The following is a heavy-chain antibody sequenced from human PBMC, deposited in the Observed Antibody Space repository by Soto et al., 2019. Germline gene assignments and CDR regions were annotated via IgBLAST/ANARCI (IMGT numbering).Heavy chain of an antibody. CDR3: AAYNTSRHAAFDI. CDR1: VFTFKTYW. D-gene: IGHD1-20*01. Sequence: GWSLRLSCEVSVFTFKTYWMSWCRQAPGKGLEWLANMNEDAKSKYYVDSVKGRFTVLGDSAANSLFLKMASLRAEDTAVYFCAAYNTSRHAAFDIWGRGTLVTVSS. J-gene: IGHJ3*02. V-gene: IGHV3-7*01. CDR2: MNEDAKSK.